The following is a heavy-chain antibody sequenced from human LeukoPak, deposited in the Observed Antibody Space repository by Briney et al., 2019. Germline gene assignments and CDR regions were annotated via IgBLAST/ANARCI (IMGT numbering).Heavy chain of an antibody. V-gene: IGHV3-30*03. J-gene: IGHJ3*02. CDR3: ASPPSSGYFHTDAFDI. CDR1: GFTFSSYG. D-gene: IGHD3-22*01. Sequence: GGSLRLSCAASGFTFSSYGMHWVRQAPGKGLEWVAVISYDGSNKYYADSVKGRFTISRDNSKNTLYLQMNSLRAEDTAVYYCASPPSSGYFHTDAFDIWGQGTMVIVSS. CDR2: ISYDGSNK.